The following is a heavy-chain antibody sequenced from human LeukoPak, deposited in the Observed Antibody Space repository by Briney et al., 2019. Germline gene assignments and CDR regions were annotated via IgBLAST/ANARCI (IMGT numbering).Heavy chain of an antibody. CDR1: GGSISSYY. D-gene: IGHD1-26*01. J-gene: IGHJ4*02. V-gene: IGHV4-59*01. CDR2: IYYSGST. CDR3: ARDSESGSYAAY. Sequence: PSETLSLTCPVSGGSISSYYWSWIRRPPGKGLEWIGYIYYSGSTNYNPSLKSRATISVDTSKNRFSLKLSSVTAADTAVYYCARDSESGSYAAYWGQGTLVTVSS.